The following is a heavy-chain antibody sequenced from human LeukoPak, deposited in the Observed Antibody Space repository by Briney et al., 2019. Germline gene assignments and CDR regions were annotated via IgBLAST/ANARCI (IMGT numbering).Heavy chain of an antibody. CDR1: GESFSGYY. V-gene: IGHV4-34*01. CDR2: INHSGST. J-gene: IGHJ6*03. CDR3: ATGPGYEILTGFFNYYYSGV. D-gene: IGHD3-9*01. Sequence: SQTLSLTCVVYGESFSGYYWGWMRQPPGKGLEWSGEINHSGSTHYNPSLKSRVIISVDTSKRQFFLKLRSVTAADTAVYYCATGPGYEILTGFFNYYYSGVWGKGTTVTVSS.